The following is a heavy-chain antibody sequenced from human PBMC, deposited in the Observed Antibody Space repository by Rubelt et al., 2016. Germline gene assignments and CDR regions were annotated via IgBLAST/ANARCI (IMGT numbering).Heavy chain of an antibody. CDR2: INHSGST. CDR3: APGTTGD. CDR1: GGSFSGYY. D-gene: IGHD1-7*01. Sequence: QVQLQESGPGLVKPSETLSLTCAVYGGSFSGYYWSWIRQPPGKGLEWIGEINHSGSTNYNPSLKSRVTISVDTSKNQFSLKLSSVTAADTAVYYCAPGTTGDWGQGTLVTVSS. V-gene: IGHV4-34*01. J-gene: IGHJ4*02.